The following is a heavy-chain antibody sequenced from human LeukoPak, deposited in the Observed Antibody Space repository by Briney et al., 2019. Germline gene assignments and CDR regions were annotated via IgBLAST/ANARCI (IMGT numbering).Heavy chain of an antibody. CDR2: INTHNGNT. J-gene: IGHJ5*02. V-gene: IGHV1-18*01. CDR1: GYIFTSNG. Sequence: ASVKVSCKASGYIFTSNGINWVRQAPGQGLEWMGRINTHNGNTDYAQKLQGRVTMTTDTSTTTAYMELRSLRSDDTAVYYCARDRQTNWFDPWGQGTLVTVSS. CDR3: ARDRQTNWFDP.